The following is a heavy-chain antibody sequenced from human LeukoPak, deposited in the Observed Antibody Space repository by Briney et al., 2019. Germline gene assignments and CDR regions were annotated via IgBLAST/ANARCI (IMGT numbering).Heavy chain of an antibody. J-gene: IGHJ4*02. Sequence: SETLSLTCTVSGGSISSSSYYWGWIRQPPGKGLEWIGSIYYSGSTYYNPSLKSRVTISVDTSKNQFSLKLSSVTAADTAVYYCARNHYYDRTFDYWGQGTLVTVSS. CDR2: IYYSGST. D-gene: IGHD3-22*01. CDR1: GGSISSSSYY. V-gene: IGHV4-39*01. CDR3: ARNHYYDRTFDY.